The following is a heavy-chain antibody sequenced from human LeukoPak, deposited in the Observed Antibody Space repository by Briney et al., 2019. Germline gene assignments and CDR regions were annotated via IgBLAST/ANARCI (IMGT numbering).Heavy chain of an antibody. V-gene: IGHV1-46*01. CDR1: GYTFTSYG. CDR3: ASAYDSSGYLDY. Sequence: ASVKVSCKASGYTFTSYGISWVRQAPGQGLEWMGIINPSGGSTSYAQKFQGRVTMTRDTSTGTVYMELSSLRSEDTAVYYCASAYDSSGYLDYWGQGTLVTVSS. CDR2: INPSGGST. D-gene: IGHD3-22*01. J-gene: IGHJ4*02.